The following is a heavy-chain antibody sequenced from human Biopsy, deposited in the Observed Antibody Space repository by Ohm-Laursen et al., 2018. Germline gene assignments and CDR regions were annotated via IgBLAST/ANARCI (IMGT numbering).Heavy chain of an antibody. CDR1: GFTFTNYA. Sequence: SLRLSCAASGFTFTNYAMSWVRQAPGKGLEWVSSISASDDSKYYGDSVKGRFTISRDSSKNTLYLQMNSLRVEDTAVYYCARGPSGVATIGRGQGTLVTVSS. J-gene: IGHJ4*02. CDR2: ISASDDSK. CDR3: ARGPSGVATIG. D-gene: IGHD5-24*01. V-gene: IGHV3-23*01.